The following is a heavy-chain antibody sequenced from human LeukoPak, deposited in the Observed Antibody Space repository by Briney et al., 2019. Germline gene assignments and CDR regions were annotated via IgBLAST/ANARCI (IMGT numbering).Heavy chain of an antibody. V-gene: IGHV4-34*01. J-gene: IGHJ5*02. CDR3: AGVYNWFDP. CDR1: GGSFSAYY. Sequence: SETLSLTCAVFGGSFSAYYWSWIRQPPGKGLEWIGEINHSGSTDYNPSLKSRVTITVDTSKNQFSLKLSSVTAADTAVYYCAGVYNWFDPWGQGTLVTVSS. CDR2: INHSGST.